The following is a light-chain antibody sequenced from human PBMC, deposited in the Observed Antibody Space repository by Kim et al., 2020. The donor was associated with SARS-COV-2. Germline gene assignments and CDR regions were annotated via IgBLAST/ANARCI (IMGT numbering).Light chain of an antibody. J-gene: IGLJ3*02. V-gene: IGLV1-44*01. CDR2: SNN. CDR3: AAWDDSLNGWV. CDR1: SSNIGSTT. Sequence: GQTVTIYSSGSSSNIGSTTVNWYQQLPGTAPKLLIYSNNQQPSGVPDRFSRYKSGTSASLAISGLQSEDEADYYCAAWDDSLNGWVFGGGTQLTVL.